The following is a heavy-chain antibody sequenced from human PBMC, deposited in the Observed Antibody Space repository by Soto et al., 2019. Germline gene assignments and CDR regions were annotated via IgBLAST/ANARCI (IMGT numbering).Heavy chain of an antibody. CDR3: ARDRAHGFDI. V-gene: IGHV1-18*04. CDR2: ISADKGNT. J-gene: IGHJ3*02. Sequence: ASVKVSCKAYGYTFTCNGISWVRQAPGQGLEWMGWISADKGNTNYAQKVQGRVTMTRDTSTSTVYMELRSLRSEDTAVYFCARDRAHGFDIWGQGTMVTVSS. CDR1: GYTFTCNG.